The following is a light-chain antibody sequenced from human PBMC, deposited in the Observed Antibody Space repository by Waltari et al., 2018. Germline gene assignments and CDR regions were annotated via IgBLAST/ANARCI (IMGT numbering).Light chain of an antibody. J-gene: IGLJ2*01. V-gene: IGLV3-19*01. CDR3: NSRDTTGYLVI. CDR2: GEN. Sequence: SPELTQDSTVSVALGQTVKITCQGDSLRTYHASWYQQKPRQAPVLLIYGENKRPSGIPDRFAVSRSGNTASLTITGTQAGDEADYYCNSRDTTGYLVIFGGGTKLTVL. CDR1: SLRTYH.